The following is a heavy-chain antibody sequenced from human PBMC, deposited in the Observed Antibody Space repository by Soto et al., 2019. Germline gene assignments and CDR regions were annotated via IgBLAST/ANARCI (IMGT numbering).Heavy chain of an antibody. CDR2: IYWDDDK. J-gene: IGHJ4*02. CDR3: AHKGGGDRILDY. V-gene: IGHV2-5*02. Sequence: QITLKESGPTLVKPTQTLTLTCTFSGFSLSTRGVGVGWIRQPPGKALEWLAIIYWDDDKRYSPSLKSRLTNPKDPPKNQVALKRTNRGPVDNATYYCAHKGGGDRILDYWGQGTLVTVSS. D-gene: IGHD3-16*01. CDR1: GFSLSTRGVG.